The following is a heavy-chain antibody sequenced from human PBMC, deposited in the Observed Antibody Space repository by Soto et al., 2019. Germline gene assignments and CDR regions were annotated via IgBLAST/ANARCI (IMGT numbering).Heavy chain of an antibody. CDR1: GFTFSSYG. CDR2: IWYDGSNK. V-gene: IGHV3-33*01. Sequence: QVQLVESGGGVVQPGRSPRLSCAASGFTFSSYGMHWVRQAPGKGLEWVAVIWYDGSNKYYADSVKGRFTISRDNSKNTLYLQMNSLRAEDTAVYYCARDGDLTVTTAGVDVWGQGTTVTVSS. CDR3: ARDGDLTVTTAGVDV. J-gene: IGHJ6*02. D-gene: IGHD4-17*01.